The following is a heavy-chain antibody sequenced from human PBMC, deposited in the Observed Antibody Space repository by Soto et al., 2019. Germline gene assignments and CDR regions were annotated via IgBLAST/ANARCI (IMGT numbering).Heavy chain of an antibody. V-gene: IGHV4-30-4*08. CDR1: GFTFSSYA. CDR3: ARVGGFGATTIDY. D-gene: IGHD3-10*01. Sequence: LRLSCAASGFTFSSYAMSWVRQAPGKGLEWIGYIYYSGSTYYNPSLKSRVTISVDTSKNQFSLKLSSVTAADTAVYYCARVGGFGATTIDYRGQGTLVTVSS. J-gene: IGHJ4*02. CDR2: IYYSGST.